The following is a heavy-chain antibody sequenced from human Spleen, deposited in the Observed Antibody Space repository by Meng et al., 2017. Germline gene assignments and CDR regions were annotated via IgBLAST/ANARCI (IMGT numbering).Heavy chain of an antibody. CDR1: GFTFSNYA. Sequence: GESLITSCAASGFTFSNYAMSWVRQAPGKGLEWVSSISVSGGSTYYTDSLKDRFTISRDNAKNSLYLQMNNLKAEDTAVYYCARDQGDGVDGWGQGTTV. CDR3: ARDQGDGVDG. J-gene: IGHJ6*02. V-gene: IGHV3-23*01. CDR2: ISVSGGST.